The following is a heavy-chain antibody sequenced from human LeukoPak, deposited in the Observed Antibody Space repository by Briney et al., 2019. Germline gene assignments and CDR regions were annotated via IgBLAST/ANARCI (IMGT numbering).Heavy chain of an antibody. D-gene: IGHD1-1*01. CDR3: AKPRAMTTGVGRYFDL. Sequence: GGSLRLSCAASGFTFTSYAMSWIRQAPGKGLEWVSAISGGGEDKYYPDSVKGRFTISRDNSKNTLYLQMNSRRAEDTAIYYCAKPRAMTTGVGRYFDLWGRGTLVTVSS. CDR2: ISGGGEDK. J-gene: IGHJ2*01. CDR1: GFTFTSYA. V-gene: IGHV3-23*01.